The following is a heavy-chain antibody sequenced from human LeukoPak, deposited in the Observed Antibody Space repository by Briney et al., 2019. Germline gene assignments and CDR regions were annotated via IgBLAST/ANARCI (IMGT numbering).Heavy chain of an antibody. Sequence: SETLSLTCTVSVCSISSRTYDWVWIRQPPGRGLEWIGSIYYRGRTYYNPSRKSRITIYVDTSKNKFFLKLSSVTAADTAVYYCARHWGVGATYFDYWGQGTLVTVSS. CDR3: ARHWGVGATYFDY. J-gene: IGHJ4*02. CDR1: VCSISSRTYD. D-gene: IGHD1-26*01. V-gene: IGHV4-39*01. CDR2: IYYRGRT.